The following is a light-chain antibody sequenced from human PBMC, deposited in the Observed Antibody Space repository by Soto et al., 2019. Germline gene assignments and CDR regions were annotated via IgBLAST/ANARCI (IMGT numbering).Light chain of an antibody. CDR2: EVT. V-gene: IGLV2-14*01. CDR3: SSHTTSNTLWV. CDR1: SSDIGGSKF. Sequence: QPASVSGSPGQSLTISCTGTSSDIGGSKFVSWYQQHPGKAPKLIIYEVTNRPPGVSNRFSGSKSGNTASLTISGLQAEDEADYHCSSHTTSNTLWVFGGGTKVTVL. J-gene: IGLJ3*02.